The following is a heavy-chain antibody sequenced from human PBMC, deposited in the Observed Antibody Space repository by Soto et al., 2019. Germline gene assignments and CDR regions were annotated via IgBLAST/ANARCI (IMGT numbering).Heavy chain of an antibody. CDR1: GFSFSTYD. Sequence: GGSLRLSCAASGFSFSTYDMDWVRQAPGKAPEWIAHISTTSFTIYYADSVKGRFTISRDNAKNSLYLEMNSLSAEDTAVYYCARESEDLTSNFDYWGQGTLVTVSS. J-gene: IGHJ4*02. CDR3: ARESEDLTSNFDY. CDR2: ISTTSFTI. V-gene: IGHV3-48*04.